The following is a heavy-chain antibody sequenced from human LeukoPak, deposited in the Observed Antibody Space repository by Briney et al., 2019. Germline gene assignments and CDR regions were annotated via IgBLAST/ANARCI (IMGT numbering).Heavy chain of an antibody. CDR2: IYSSGST. CDR1: EDSINDYY. D-gene: IGHD3-22*01. J-gene: IGHJ4*02. CDR3: ARDFFDSRGYTYIDS. Sequence: SETLSLTCTVSEDSINDYYWSWIRQPPGMGLEWIGYIYSSGSTRYNPSLKSRVTLSLGPSKNQFSLKLTSVTVADTAVYYCARDFFDSRGYTYIDSWGQGTLVTVSS. V-gene: IGHV4-59*01.